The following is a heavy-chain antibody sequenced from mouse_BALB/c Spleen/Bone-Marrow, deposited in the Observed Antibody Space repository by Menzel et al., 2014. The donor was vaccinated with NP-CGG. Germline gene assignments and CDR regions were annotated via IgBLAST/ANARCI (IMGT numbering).Heavy chain of an antibody. CDR2: INSDGGST. Sequence: EVHLVESGGGLVQPGGSLKLSCESNEYEFPSHDMSWVRKTPEKRLELVAAINSDGGSTYYPDTMERRFIISRDNSKKTLYLQMSSLRSEDTAFYYCARHGDYYGSSLFAYWSQGTLVTVSA. CDR1: EYEFPSHD. CDR3: ARHGDYYGSSLFAY. J-gene: IGHJ3*01. D-gene: IGHD1-1*01. V-gene: IGHV5-2*01.